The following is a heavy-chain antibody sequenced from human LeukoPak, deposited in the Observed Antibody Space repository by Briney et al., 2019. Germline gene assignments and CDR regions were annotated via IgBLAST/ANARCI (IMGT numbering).Heavy chain of an antibody. CDR2: IYSGGST. V-gene: IGHV3-53*01. D-gene: IGHD6-13*01. CDR3: AKPIAAKPPYYYYYMDV. Sequence: GSLRLSCAASGFTLSTYNMKWVRQAPGKGLEWVSVIYSGGSTYYADSVKGRFTISRDNSKNTLYLQMNSLRAEDTAVYYCAKPIAAKPPYYYYYMDVWGKGTTVTVSS. J-gene: IGHJ6*03. CDR1: GFTLSTYN.